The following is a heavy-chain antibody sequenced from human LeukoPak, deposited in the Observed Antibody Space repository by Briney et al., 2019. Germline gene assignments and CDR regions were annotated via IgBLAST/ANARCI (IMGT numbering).Heavy chain of an antibody. J-gene: IGHJ6*02. CDR3: ASGTVTTSKAAVGGMDV. D-gene: IGHD4-17*01. V-gene: IGHV1-69*04. CDR2: IIPILGIA. Sequence: SVKVSCKASGGTFSSYAISWVRQAPGQGLEWMGRIIPILGIANYAQKFRGRVTITADKSTSTAYMELSSLRSEDTAVYYCASGTVTTSKAAVGGMDVWGQGTTVTVSS. CDR1: GGTFSSYA.